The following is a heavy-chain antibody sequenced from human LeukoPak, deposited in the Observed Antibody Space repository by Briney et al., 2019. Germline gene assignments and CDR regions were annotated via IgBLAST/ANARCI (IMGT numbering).Heavy chain of an antibody. CDR1: GDSVSSSTAA. J-gene: IGHJ5*02. CDR3: ARGTHVGGTCCYAWFDP. D-gene: IGHD2-2*01. V-gene: IGHV6-1*01. Sequence: SQTLSLTCAVSGDSVSSSTAAWNWIRQSPSRGLEWLGRTYYKSKWYNEYAISMKSRITINPDTSRNQFSLQLNSVTPEDTAVYYCARGTHVGGTCCYAWFDPWGQGTLVNVSS. CDR2: TYYKSKWYN.